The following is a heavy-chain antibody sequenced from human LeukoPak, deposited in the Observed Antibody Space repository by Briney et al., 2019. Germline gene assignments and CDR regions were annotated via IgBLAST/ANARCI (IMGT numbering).Heavy chain of an antibody. D-gene: IGHD2/OR15-2a*01. CDR1: GDSMRSY. CDR3: ARQLIEEGSNRRNTLDI. V-gene: IGHV4-59*08. J-gene: IGHJ3*02. Sequence: RASETLSLTCTVSGDSMRSYWSWIRQPPGKGLEWIGHIFYTGYSYSNPSLNSRVTISIDTSKNQFSLRLTSVTAADTAMYFRARQLIEEGSNRRNTLDIWGQGAVVIVSS. CDR2: IFYTGYS.